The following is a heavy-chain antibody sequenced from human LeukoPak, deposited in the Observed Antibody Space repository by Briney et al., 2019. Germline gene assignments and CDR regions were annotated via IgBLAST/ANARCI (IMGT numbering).Heavy chain of an antibody. CDR3: ARRGSGRGDWFDP. Sequence: SSETLSLTCTVSGGSISSSSYYWGWIRQPPGKGLEWIGSIYYSGSTYYNPSLKSRVTISVDTSKYQFSLKLSSVTAADTAVYYCARRGSGRGDWFDPWGQGTLVTVSS. CDR1: GGSISSSSYY. D-gene: IGHD3-10*01. V-gene: IGHV4-39*01. J-gene: IGHJ5*02. CDR2: IYYSGST.